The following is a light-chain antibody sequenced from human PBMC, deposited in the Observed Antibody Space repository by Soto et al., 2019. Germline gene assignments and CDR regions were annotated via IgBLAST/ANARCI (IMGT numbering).Light chain of an antibody. J-gene: IGLJ1*01. CDR3: SSYTSSSTYG. CDR1: SSDVGGYNY. V-gene: IGLV2-14*01. CDR2: EVS. Sequence: QSVLTQPASVSGSPGQSITISCTGTSSDVGGYNYVSWYQQHPGKAPKLMIYEVSNRPSGVSNRFSGSKSGNTASLTISGLQAEDEADYDCSSYTSSSTYGFGTGTKLTGL.